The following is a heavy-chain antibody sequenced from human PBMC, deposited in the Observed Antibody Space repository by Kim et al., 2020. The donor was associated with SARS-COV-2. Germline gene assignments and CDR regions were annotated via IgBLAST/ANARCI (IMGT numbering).Heavy chain of an antibody. CDR3: ARVDTAMVGGWGFDY. J-gene: IGHJ4*02. D-gene: IGHD5-18*01. Sequence: GGSLRLSCAASGFTFSSYAMHWVRQAPGKGLEWVAVISYDGSNKYYADSVKGRFTISRDNSKKTLYLQMNSLRAEDTAVYYCARVDTAMVGGWGFDYWGQGTLVTVSS. CDR2: ISYDGSNK. V-gene: IGHV3-30*04. CDR1: GFTFSSYA.